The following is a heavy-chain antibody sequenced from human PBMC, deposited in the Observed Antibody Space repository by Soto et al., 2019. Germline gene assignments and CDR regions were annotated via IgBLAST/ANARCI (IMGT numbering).Heavy chain of an antibody. CDR1: GFTFGSYG. V-gene: IGHV3-30*19. D-gene: IGHD3-10*01. Sequence: VQLVEYGGGVVQPGRSLRHSCAASGFTFGSYGMHWVRQAPGKGLEWVAVIWYDGSNKYYADSVKGRFTISRDNSKNTLYLQMNSLRAEDTAVYYCARTSSYGSGSYAFDIWGQGTMVTVSS. J-gene: IGHJ3*02. CDR2: IWYDGSNK. CDR3: ARTSSYGSGSYAFDI.